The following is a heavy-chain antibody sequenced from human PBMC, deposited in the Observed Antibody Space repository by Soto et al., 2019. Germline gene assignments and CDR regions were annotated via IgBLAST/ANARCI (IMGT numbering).Heavy chain of an antibody. J-gene: IGHJ4*02. V-gene: IGHV5-51*01. D-gene: IGHD2-2*01. Sequence: PGEPLKISCKGSGYSFSNFWIAWVRQMPGKGLEWMGIIYPGDSDTRYSPSFQGQVTISTDKSISTAFLQWSSLKPSDTAVYYCARRTSTIGGRHYFDYWGQGALVTVSS. CDR2: IYPGDSDT. CDR3: ARRTSTIGGRHYFDY. CDR1: GYSFSNFW.